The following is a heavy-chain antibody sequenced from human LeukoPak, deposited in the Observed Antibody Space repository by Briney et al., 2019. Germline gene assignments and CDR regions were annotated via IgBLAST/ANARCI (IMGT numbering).Heavy chain of an antibody. CDR3: AREAAVVGATII. D-gene: IGHD1-26*01. Sequence: SETLSLTCTVSGGSVTTYYWSWIRQSAGKGLEWIGHISTSRTTTYNPSLKSRVTMSVDTSKNQFSLKLTSVTAADTSVYYCAREAAVVGATIIWGQGTLVTVSS. J-gene: IGHJ4*02. V-gene: IGHV4-4*07. CDR2: ISTSRTT. CDR1: GGSVTTYY.